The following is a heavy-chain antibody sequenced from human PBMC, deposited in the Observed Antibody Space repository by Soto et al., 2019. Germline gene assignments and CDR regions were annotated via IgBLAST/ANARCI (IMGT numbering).Heavy chain of an antibody. D-gene: IGHD1-1*01. CDR1: GYTFTTYG. J-gene: IGHJ4*02. CDR2: ISAHNDNT. Sequence: QVHLVQSGAEVRKPGASVKVSCKGSGYTFTTYGITWVRQATGQGLEWMGWISAHNDNTKYAQKVQGRVTVTRDTSTSTAYMELRNLRSDDTAVYYCARGRYGDYWGQGALVTVSS. V-gene: IGHV1-18*01. CDR3: ARGRYGDY.